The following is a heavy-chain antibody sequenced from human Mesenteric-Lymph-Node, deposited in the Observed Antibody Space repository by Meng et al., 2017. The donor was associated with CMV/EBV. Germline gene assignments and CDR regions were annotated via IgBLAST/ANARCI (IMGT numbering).Heavy chain of an antibody. CDR2: MDPNNGNT. CDR3: VRMALHGFWYFDF. J-gene: IGHJ2*01. Sequence: ASVKVSCKASGYTFTSYDINWVRQATGQGLEWMGWMDPNNGNTEYPQKFQGRITMTRDTSTSTAYMELSSLTSEDTAVYYCVRMALHGFWYFDFWGRGSLVTVSS. V-gene: IGHV1-8*01. D-gene: IGHD5-24*01. CDR1: GYTFTSYD.